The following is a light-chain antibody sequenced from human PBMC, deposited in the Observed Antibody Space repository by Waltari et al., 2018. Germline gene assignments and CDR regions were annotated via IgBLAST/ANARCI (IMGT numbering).Light chain of an antibody. J-gene: IGLJ2*01. V-gene: IGLV3-21*01. Sequence: SYDVTQPRSVSVSPGQTARITCGGDNIGSKNVHWYQQKPAQAPMLVIYYDSDRPSGTADRFSGSNSGNPATLTISGVEAGDEADYYCQVWDSSSDHGLFGGGTRLTVL. CDR2: YDS. CDR3: QVWDSSSDHGL. CDR1: NIGSKN.